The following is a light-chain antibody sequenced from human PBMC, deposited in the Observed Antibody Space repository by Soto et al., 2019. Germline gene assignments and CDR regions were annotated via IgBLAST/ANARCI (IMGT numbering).Light chain of an antibody. CDR2: AAS. V-gene: IGKV1-39*01. CDR3: QQSYSSPPT. CDR1: QSISNH. Sequence: DIQMTQSPSSLSASVEDRVIITCRASQSISNHLNWYQQKPGKAPKLLIFAASSLQSAVPSRFSGSRSGPDFTLTISSLQPEDFATYYCQQSYSSPPTFGQGTKVDIK. J-gene: IGKJ1*01.